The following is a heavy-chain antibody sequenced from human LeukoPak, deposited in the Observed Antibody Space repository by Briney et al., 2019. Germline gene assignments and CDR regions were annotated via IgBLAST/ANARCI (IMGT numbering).Heavy chain of an antibody. CDR3: ARGNYGSGSYYFDY. J-gene: IGHJ4*02. V-gene: IGHV4-31*03. Sequence: SQTLSLTCSVSGGSISSGGYYWSWIRQHPGKGLEWIGYIYYSGRTSYTPSLKSRVTISVDTSKNQFSLKLSSVTAADTAVYYCARGNYGSGSYYFDYWGQGTLVTVSS. CDR1: GGSISSGGYY. D-gene: IGHD3-10*01. CDR2: IYYSGRT.